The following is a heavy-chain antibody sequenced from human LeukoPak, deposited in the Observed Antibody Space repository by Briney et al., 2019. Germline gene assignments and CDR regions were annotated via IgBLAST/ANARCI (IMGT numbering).Heavy chain of an antibody. V-gene: IGHV3-30-3*01. CDR1: GFTFSSYA. Sequence: GGSLRLSCAASGFTFSSYAMHWVRQAPGKGPEWVAVISYDGSNKYYADSVKGRFTISRDNSKNTLYLQMNSLRAEDTAVYYCAGERVHNTFFDYWGQGTLVTVSS. J-gene: IGHJ4*02. D-gene: IGHD1-1*01. CDR2: ISYDGSNK. CDR3: AGERVHNTFFDY.